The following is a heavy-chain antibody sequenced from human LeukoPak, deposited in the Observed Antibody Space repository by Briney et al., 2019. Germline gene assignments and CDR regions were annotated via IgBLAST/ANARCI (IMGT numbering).Heavy chain of an antibody. D-gene: IGHD6-19*01. Sequence: GGSLRLSCAPSGFAFSSYSMNWVRQAPGKGLEWVSSISSESTHILYAEPVKGRFTISRDNAENLLYLQMNSLRAEDTAVYYCARFETVAAKPFEYWGQGTLVTVSS. V-gene: IGHV3-21*06. CDR3: ARFETVAAKPFEY. CDR2: ISSESTHI. J-gene: IGHJ4*02. CDR1: GFAFSSYS.